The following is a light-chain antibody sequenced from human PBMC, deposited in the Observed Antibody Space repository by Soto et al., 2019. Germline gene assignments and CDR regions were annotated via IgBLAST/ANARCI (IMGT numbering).Light chain of an antibody. Sequence: EIVVTQSPATLSVSPGERATLSCRASQSVRANVAWYQQKPGQAPRLLIYGASTRATGTPARFRGSGSGTDFTLTINSLHPEDFATYYCLQVYNFPRTFGQGTKVDTK. J-gene: IGKJ1*01. CDR2: GAS. CDR3: LQVYNFPRT. V-gene: IGKV3-15*01. CDR1: QSVRAN.